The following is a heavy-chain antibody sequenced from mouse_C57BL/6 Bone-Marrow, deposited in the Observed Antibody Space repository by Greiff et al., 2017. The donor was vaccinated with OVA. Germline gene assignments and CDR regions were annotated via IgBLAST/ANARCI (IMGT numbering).Heavy chain of an antibody. D-gene: IGHD3-1*01. CDR1: GYTFTSYW. CDR3: AGSENSARGRYYFDY. J-gene: IGHJ2*01. Sequence: QVQLQQPGAELVKPGASVKLSCKASGYTFTSYWMHWVKQRPGRGLEWIGRIDPNSGGTKYNEKFKSKATLTVDKPSSTAYLQLISLTADYSAVYYCAGSENSARGRYYFDYWGQGTTLTVSS. V-gene: IGHV1-62-3*01. CDR2: IDPNSGGT.